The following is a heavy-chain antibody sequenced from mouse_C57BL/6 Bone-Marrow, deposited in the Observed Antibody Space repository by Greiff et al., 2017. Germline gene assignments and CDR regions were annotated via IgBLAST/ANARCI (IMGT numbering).Heavy chain of an antibody. J-gene: IGHJ4*01. V-gene: IGHV1-26*01. CDR3: ARSGWNYYGYAMDY. CDR2: INPNNGGT. CDR1: GYTFTDYY. D-gene: IGHD1-1*01. Sequence: VQLQQSGPELVKPGASVKISCKASGYTFTDYYMNWVKQSHGKSLEWIGDINPNNGGTSYNQKFKGKATLTVDKSSSTAYMELRSLTSEDSAVYYCARSGWNYYGYAMDYWGQGTSVTVSS.